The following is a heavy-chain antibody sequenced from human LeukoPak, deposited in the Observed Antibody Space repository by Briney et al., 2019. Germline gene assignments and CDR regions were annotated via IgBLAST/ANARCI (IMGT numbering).Heavy chain of an antibody. Sequence: SVKVSCKASGGTFSSYAISWVRQAPGQGLEWMGRIIPIFGIANYAQKFQGRVTITADKSTSTAYMELSSLRSEDAAVYYCARVHCSSTSCYASPFDPWGQGTPVTVSS. CDR1: GGTFSSYA. V-gene: IGHV1-69*04. CDR3: ARVHCSSTSCYASPFDP. CDR2: IIPIFGIA. J-gene: IGHJ5*02. D-gene: IGHD2-2*01.